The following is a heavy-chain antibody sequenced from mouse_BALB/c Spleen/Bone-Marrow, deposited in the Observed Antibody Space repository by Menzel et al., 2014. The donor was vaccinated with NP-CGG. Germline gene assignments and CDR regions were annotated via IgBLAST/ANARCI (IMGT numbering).Heavy chain of an antibody. CDR2: IEPANDNA. Sequence: VQLQQSGAELVKPGASVKLSCTASGFNIKDTYMHWVKQRPEQGLEWIGRIEPANDNARYDPEFQGKATITADTSSNTAYLQLSSLTSEDTAVYYCARKLRLYAMDYWGQGTSVTVSS. V-gene: IGHV14-3*02. CDR1: GFNIKDTY. CDR3: ARKLRLYAMDY. J-gene: IGHJ4*01. D-gene: IGHD1-1*01.